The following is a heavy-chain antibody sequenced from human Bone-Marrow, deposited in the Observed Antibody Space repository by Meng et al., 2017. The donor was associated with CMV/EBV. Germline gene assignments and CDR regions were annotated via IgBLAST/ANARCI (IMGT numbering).Heavy chain of an antibody. CDR2: IYYSGSA. D-gene: IGHD2-8*01. CDR1: GGSISSYY. CDR3: ARDGGGCSNGICYSNGDAFDI. J-gene: IGHJ3*02. Sequence: GSLRLSCTVSGGSISSYYWSWIRQPPGKGLEWIGSIYYSGSAHYNPSLQSRVTITVDTSKNQFSLRLSSVTAADTAVYYCARDGGGCSNGICYSNGDAFDIWGQGTMVTVSS. V-gene: IGHV4-59*12.